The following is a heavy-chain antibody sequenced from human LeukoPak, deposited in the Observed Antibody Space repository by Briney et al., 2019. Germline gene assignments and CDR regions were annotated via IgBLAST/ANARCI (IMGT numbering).Heavy chain of an antibody. D-gene: IGHD3-3*01. CDR2: ISGSGGST. CDR3: AKDFWSGSPTYYYYYYMDV. J-gene: IGHJ6*03. V-gene: IGHV3-23*01. CDR1: GFTFSSYA. Sequence: GGSLRLSCAASGFTFSSYAMSWVRQAPGKGLEWVSAISGSGGSTYYADSVKGRFTISRDNSKNTLYLQMNSLRAEDTAVYYCAKDFWSGSPTYYYYYYMDVWGKGTTVTVSS.